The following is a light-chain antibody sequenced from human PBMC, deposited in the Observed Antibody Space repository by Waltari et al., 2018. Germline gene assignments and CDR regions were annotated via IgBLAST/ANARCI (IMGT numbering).Light chain of an antibody. CDR3: QQYYSTPYT. Sequence: DIVMTQSPDSLAVSLGERATLNCKSSQSVLYSSNNQNYLAWYQQKPGQPPKLLIYGASTRESGVPDRFSGGGSGTDVTLTIISLQSDYVAVYYCQQYYSTPYTFGQGTKLEIK. V-gene: IGKV4-1*01. J-gene: IGKJ2*01. CDR1: QSVLYSSNNQNY. CDR2: GAS.